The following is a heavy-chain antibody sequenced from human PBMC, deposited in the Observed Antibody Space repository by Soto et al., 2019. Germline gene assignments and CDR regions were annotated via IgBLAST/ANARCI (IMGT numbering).Heavy chain of an antibody. D-gene: IGHD3-22*01. CDR1: GFTFSSYA. CDR2: ITSDGVST. J-gene: IGHJ4*02. CDR3: VKGATMTMRVVVIPPGY. Sequence: GGSLRLSCSASGFTFSSYAMHWVRQAPGKGLRYVSTITSDGVSTYYADSVKGRFTISRDNSKNTLYLQMSSLRTEDTAVYYCVKGATMTMRVVVIPPGYWGQGTLVTVSS. V-gene: IGHV3-64D*06.